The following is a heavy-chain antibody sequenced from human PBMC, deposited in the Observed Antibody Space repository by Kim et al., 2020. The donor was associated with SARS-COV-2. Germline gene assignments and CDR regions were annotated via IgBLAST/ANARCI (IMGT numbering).Heavy chain of an antibody. CDR2: IGTAGDT. Sequence: GGSLRLSCAASGFTFSSYDMHWVRQATGKGLECVSTIGTAGDTYYPGSVKGRFTISRDNAKNSLYLQVNSLRAGDTAVYYCARAVSGSYFPAYYYYGMDVWGQGTTVTVSS. V-gene: IGHV3-13*04. D-gene: IGHD1-26*01. J-gene: IGHJ6*02. CDR3: ARAVSGSYFPAYYYYGMDV. CDR1: GFTFSSYD.